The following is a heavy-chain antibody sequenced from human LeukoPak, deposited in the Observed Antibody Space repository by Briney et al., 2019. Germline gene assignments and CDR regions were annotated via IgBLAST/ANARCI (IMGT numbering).Heavy chain of an antibody. J-gene: IGHJ3*02. Sequence: GGSLRLSCAASGFTFSSYAMHWVRQAPGKGLEWVAVISYDGSNKYYADSVKGRFTITRDNSKNTLYLQMNSLRAEDTAVYYCARDQWQQQLFDAFDIWGQGTMVTVSS. CDR1: GFTFSSYA. D-gene: IGHD6-13*01. V-gene: IGHV3-30-3*01. CDR3: ARDQWQQQLFDAFDI. CDR2: ISYDGSNK.